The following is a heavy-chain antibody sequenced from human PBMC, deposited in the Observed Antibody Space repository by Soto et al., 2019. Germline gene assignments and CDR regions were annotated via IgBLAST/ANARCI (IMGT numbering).Heavy chain of an antibody. V-gene: IGHV3-48*02. Sequence: EVQLVKSGGGLVQPGGSLRLSCAASGFTFSSYSMKWVRQAPGKGLEWVSYISSSSSTIYYADSVKGRFTISRDNAKNSLYLQMNSLTDEDTAVYYCARRAAAAGYNWFDPWGQGTLVTVSS. CDR1: GFTFSSYS. CDR3: ARRAAAAGYNWFDP. CDR2: ISSSSSTI. J-gene: IGHJ5*02. D-gene: IGHD6-13*01.